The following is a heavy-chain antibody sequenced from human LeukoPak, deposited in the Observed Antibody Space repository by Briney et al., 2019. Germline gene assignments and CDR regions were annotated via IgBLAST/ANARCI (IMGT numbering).Heavy chain of an antibody. CDR3: ARGRGYCSSTSCYFRAFDI. V-gene: IGHV1-69*13. CDR2: IIPIFGTA. D-gene: IGHD2-2*01. Sequence: ASVKVSCKASGGTFSSYAISWVRQAPGQGLEWMGGIIPIFGTANYAQKFQGRVTITADESTSTAYMELSSLRSEDTAVYYCARGRGYCSSTSCYFRAFDIWGQGTMVTVSS. J-gene: IGHJ3*02. CDR1: GGTFSSYA.